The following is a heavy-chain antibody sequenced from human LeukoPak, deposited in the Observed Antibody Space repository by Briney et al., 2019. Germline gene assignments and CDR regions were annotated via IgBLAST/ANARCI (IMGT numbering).Heavy chain of an antibody. J-gene: IGHJ4*02. D-gene: IGHD5-12*01. V-gene: IGHV1-46*01. CDR2: INPSGGST. Sequence: ASVKVSCKASGYTFTSYYMHWVRQAPGQGLEWMGIINPSGGSTSYAQKFQGRVTMTRDISISTAYMELSRLRSDDTAVYYCARWGYSGYALLGEEFDYWGQGTLVTVSS. CDR3: ARWGYSGYALLGEEFDY. CDR1: GYTFTSYY.